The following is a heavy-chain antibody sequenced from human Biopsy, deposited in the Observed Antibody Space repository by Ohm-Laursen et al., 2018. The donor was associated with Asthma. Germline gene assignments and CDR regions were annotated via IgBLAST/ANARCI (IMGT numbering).Heavy chain of an antibody. J-gene: IGHJ1*01. CDR3: ARTFHFWSPYHAEHYQL. D-gene: IGHD3-3*02. CDR1: GFNFSYYS. Sequence: SLRLSCTASGFNFSYYSMIWVRQAPETGLEWVAAISSGSDYIFYADSVKGRFTISRDNAKNSLYLQMNSLRAEDTAVYYCARTFHFWSPYHAEHYQLWGQGTLVTVSS. CDR2: ISSGSDYI. V-gene: IGHV3-21*06.